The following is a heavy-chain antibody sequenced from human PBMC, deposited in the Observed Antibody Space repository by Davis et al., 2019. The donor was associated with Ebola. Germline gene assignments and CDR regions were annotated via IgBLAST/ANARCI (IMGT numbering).Heavy chain of an antibody. V-gene: IGHV3-48*02. CDR3: ARSRPTTVTHHRLYFDY. CDR2: ISSSSSTI. Sequence: GESLKISCAASGFTFSSYSMNWVRQAPGKGLEWVSYISSSSSTIYYADSVKGRFTISRDNAKNSLYLQMNSLRDEDTAVYYCARSRPTTVTHHRLYFDYWGQGTLVTVSS. J-gene: IGHJ4*02. D-gene: IGHD4-17*01. CDR1: GFTFSSYS.